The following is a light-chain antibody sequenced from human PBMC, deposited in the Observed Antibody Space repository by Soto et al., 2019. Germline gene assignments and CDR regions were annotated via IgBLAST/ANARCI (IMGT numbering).Light chain of an antibody. CDR2: DVS. CDR3: CSYAGNYYV. V-gene: IGLV2-11*01. J-gene: IGLJ1*01. Sequence: QSALTQPRSVSGSPGQSVTISCTGTSSDVGGYNYVSWYQQHPGKAPKLMIYDVSKRPSGVPDRFSGSKSGNTASLTISGVHAEDEADYYCCSYAGNYYVFGSGTKVTVL. CDR1: SSDVGGYNY.